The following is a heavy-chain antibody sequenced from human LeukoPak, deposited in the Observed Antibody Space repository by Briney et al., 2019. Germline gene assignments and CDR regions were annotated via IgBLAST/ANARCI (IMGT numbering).Heavy chain of an antibody. CDR2: INPNSGGT. D-gene: IGHD5-18*01. J-gene: IGHJ5*02. CDR1: GYTFTGYY. Sequence: ASVKVSCKSSGYTFTGYYMHWVRQAPGQGLEWMGWINPNSGGTNYAQKFQGRVTMTRDTSVSTAYMELNRLRSDDTGVYYCARDTTMITYWFDPWGQGTLVTVSS. V-gene: IGHV1-2*02. CDR3: ARDTTMITYWFDP.